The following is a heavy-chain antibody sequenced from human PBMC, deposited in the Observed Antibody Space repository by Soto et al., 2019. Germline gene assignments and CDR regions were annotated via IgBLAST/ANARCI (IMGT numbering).Heavy chain of an antibody. V-gene: IGHV4-31*02. Sequence: SETLSRTFTLSGGSISSGGYYWIWIRQHPGNGLEWIGYIYYSGSTYYNPSLKSRVTISVDTSKNQFSLKLSSVTAADTAVYSCARDTVTSVESSFDYWGQGTLVTVYS. CDR2: IYYSGST. J-gene: IGHJ4*02. CDR3: ARDTVTSVESSFDY. CDR1: GGSISSGGYY. D-gene: IGHD4-17*01.